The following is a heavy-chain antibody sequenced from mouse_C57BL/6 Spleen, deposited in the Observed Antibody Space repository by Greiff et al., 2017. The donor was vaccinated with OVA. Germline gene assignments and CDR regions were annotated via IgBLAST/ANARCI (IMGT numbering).Heavy chain of an antibody. Sequence: VQLQESGAELVRPGTSVKVSCKASGYAFTNYLIEWVKQRPGQGLEWIGVINPGSGGTNYNEKFKGKATLTADKSSSTAYMQLSSLTSEDSAVYFCARGDGRGYFDVWGTGTTVTVSS. CDR2: INPGSGGT. CDR1: GYAFTNYL. V-gene: IGHV1-54*01. J-gene: IGHJ1*03. D-gene: IGHD1-1*01. CDR3: ARGDGRGYFDV.